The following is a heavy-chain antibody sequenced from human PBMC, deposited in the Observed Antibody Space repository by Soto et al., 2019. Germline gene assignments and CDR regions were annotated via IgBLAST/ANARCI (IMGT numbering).Heavy chain of an antibody. D-gene: IGHD6-6*01. Sequence: ASVKVSCKASGYTFTSYYMHWVRQAPGQGLEWMGIINPSGGSTSYAQKFQGRVTMTRDTSTSTVYMELSSLGSEDTAVYYCARDVGEYSSSSAAYYFDYWGQGTLVTVSS. CDR3: ARDVGEYSSSSAAYYFDY. V-gene: IGHV1-46*01. CDR1: GYTFTSYY. J-gene: IGHJ4*02. CDR2: INPSGGST.